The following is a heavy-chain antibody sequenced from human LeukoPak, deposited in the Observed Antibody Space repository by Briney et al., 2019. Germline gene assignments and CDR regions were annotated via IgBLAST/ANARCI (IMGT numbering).Heavy chain of an antibody. CDR1: GGSIRSSTSY. V-gene: IGHV4-39*01. CDR2: IYYSGST. Sequence: PSETLSLTCTVSGGSIRSSTSYWGWICQPPGKGLEWIGSIYYSGSTYYSPSLKSRVTMSVDTSKNQFSLKVRSVTAADTAVYYCARAEANYGIDYWGQGALVTVSS. J-gene: IGHJ4*02. CDR3: ARAEANYGIDY. D-gene: IGHD4-17*01.